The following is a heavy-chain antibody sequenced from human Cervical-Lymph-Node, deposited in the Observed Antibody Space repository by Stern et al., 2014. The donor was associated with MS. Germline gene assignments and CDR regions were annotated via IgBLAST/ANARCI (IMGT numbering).Heavy chain of an antibody. Sequence: QITLKDSGPALVKPTQTLTLTCTFSGFSLSTSGLGVGWIRQPPGEALEWLAYSYWDDQKRYSPSLKSRLTITKDTSKNQVVLTLTNVDPVDTATYYCAHRTAGPFDYWGQGTLVTVSS. CDR2: SYWDDQK. J-gene: IGHJ4*02. CDR3: AHRTAGPFDY. CDR1: GFSLSTSGLG. V-gene: IGHV2-5*02.